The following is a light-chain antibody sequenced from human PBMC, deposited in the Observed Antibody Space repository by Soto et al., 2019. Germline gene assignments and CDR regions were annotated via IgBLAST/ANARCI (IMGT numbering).Light chain of an antibody. Sequence: QSVLTQSPSASASLGASVKLTCTLSSGHSSYAIAWHQQQPEKGPRYLMKLNSDGSHSKGDGIPDRFSGSSSGAERYLTTSSLQSEDEADYYCQTWGNGIVVFGGGTKLTVL. CDR1: SGHSSYA. CDR2: LNSDGSH. V-gene: IGLV4-69*01. CDR3: QTWGNGIVV. J-gene: IGLJ2*01.